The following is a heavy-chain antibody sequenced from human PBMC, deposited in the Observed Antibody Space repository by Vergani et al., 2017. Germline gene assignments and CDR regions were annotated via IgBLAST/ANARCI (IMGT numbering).Heavy chain of an antibody. V-gene: IGHV3-74*01. Sequence: EVQLVESGGGLVQPGGSLRLSCAASGFTFSSYWMHWIRHAPGKGLVWVSRINSAGSRTSYADSVKGRFTISRDNAKNTLYLQMNSLRAEDTAVYYCSRGGYRSSTSCSFPYFDYWGQGTLVTVSS. CDR1: GFTFSSYW. CDR3: SRGGYRSSTSCSFPYFDY. CDR2: INSAGSRT. J-gene: IGHJ4*02. D-gene: IGHD2-2*01.